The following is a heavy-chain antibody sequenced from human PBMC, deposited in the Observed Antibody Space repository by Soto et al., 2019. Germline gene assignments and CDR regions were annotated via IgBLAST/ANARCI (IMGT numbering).Heavy chain of an antibody. V-gene: IGHV4-39*01. D-gene: IGHD3-10*01. CDR2: LYPRGNT. CDR3: ASHRGPTGPNY. Sequence: QLQLQESGPGLVNPSETLSLACTVSGDSISSDSHHWGWIRQPPGKGLEWIGSLYPRGNTYHNPSLATRVTISVDTPNNQFSLNLRSVTAADTAVYYCASHRGPTGPNYWGQGTLVTVSS. J-gene: IGHJ4*02. CDR1: GDSISSDSHH.